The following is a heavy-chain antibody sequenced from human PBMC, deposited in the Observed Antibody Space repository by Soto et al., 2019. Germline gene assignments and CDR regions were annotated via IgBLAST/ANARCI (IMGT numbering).Heavy chain of an antibody. CDR2: INPSGGST. Sequence: ASVKVSCKASGNTFTSYYMHWVRQAPGQGLEWMGIINPSGGSTSYAQKFQGRVTMTRDTSKNQFSLQPNSVTPEDTAVYYCARGPNWNYYNWFDPWGQGTLVTVSS. D-gene: IGHD1-7*01. V-gene: IGHV1-46*01. CDR3: ARGPNWNYYNWFDP. CDR1: GNTFTSYY. J-gene: IGHJ5*02.